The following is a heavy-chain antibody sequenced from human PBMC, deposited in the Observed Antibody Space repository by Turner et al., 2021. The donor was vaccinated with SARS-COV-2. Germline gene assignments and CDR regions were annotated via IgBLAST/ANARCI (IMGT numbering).Heavy chain of an antibody. CDR3: ARDRFYHDSSGYFINWFDP. J-gene: IGHJ5*02. V-gene: IGHV3-7*03. CDR2: IKQDGSEK. Sequence: AQLVESGGGLVQPGGSLRLSCAASVFPFSRYGMSWVRQAPGKGLEWGANIKQDGSEKDYVDAVKGRFTISRDNAKNSLYLQMNSLRAEDTAVYYCARDRFYHDSSGYFINWFDPWGQGTLVTVSS. D-gene: IGHD3-22*01. CDR1: VFPFSRYG.